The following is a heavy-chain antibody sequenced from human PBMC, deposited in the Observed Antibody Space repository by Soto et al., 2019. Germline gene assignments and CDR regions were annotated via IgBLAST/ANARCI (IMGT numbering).Heavy chain of an antibody. Sequence: VASVKVSCKASGYTFSAHCMHWVRQAPGQGLEWMGWINPDNGVTNYAQKFQGTVTMTRDTSISSAYIELSRLRSDDTAVYYCARRYSSGSDGAFDIWGQGTMVTVSS. CDR2: INPDNGVT. V-gene: IGHV1-2*02. J-gene: IGHJ3*02. CDR1: GYTFSAHC. CDR3: ARRYSSGSDGAFDI. D-gene: IGHD6-19*01.